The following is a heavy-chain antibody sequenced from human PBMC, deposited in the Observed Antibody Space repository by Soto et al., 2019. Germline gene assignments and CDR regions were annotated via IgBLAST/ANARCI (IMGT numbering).Heavy chain of an antibody. D-gene: IGHD2-15*01. J-gene: IGHJ5*02. CDR2: IIPIFGTA. CDR3: ARIYCSGGSCYGVPWFDP. Sequence: SVKVSCKASGGTFSSYAISWVRQAPGQGLEWMGGIIPIFGTANYAQKFQGRVTITADESTSTAYMELSSLRSEDTAVYYCARIYCSGGSCYGVPWFDPWGQGTLVTVSS. V-gene: IGHV1-69*13. CDR1: GGTFSSYA.